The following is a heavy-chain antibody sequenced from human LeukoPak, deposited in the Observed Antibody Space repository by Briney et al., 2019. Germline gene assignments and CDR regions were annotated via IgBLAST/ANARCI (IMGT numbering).Heavy chain of an antibody. CDR1: GFTFDDYA. J-gene: IGHJ4*02. Sequence: GGSLRLSCAASGFTFDDYAMHWVRQAPGKGLEWVSGISWNSGSIGYADSVKGRFTISRDNAKNSLYLQMNSLRAEDTAVYYCARRSSGYYPLDYWGQGTLVTVSS. CDR3: ARRSSGYYPLDY. V-gene: IGHV3-9*01. D-gene: IGHD3-22*01. CDR2: ISWNSGSI.